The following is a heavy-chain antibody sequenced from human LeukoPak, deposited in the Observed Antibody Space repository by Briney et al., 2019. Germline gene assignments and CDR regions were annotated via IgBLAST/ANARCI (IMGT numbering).Heavy chain of an antibody. V-gene: IGHV7-4-1*02. CDR1: GYSFATYA. D-gene: IGHD2-2*01. CDR2: INTNTENP. Sequence: ASVKVSCKASGYSFATYAMNWVRQAPGQGLERMGWINTNTENPTYAQGFTGRIVFSLDTSVSTAYLQISSLRAEDTAVYYCARVGVRSTPSSQGVDYYYYGMDIWGQGTTVTVSS. J-gene: IGHJ6*02. CDR3: ARVGVRSTPSSQGVDYYYYGMDI.